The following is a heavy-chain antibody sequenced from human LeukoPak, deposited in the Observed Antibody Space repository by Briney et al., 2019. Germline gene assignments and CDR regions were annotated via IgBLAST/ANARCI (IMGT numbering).Heavy chain of an antibody. D-gene: IGHD1-26*01. Sequence: GASVKVSCKASGYTFTSYAMNWVRQAPGQGLEWMGWINTNTGNPTYAQGFTGRFVFSLDTSVSTAYLQISSLKAEDTAVYYWARVGPNSGPLYSLDYWGQGTLVTVSS. CDR3: ARVGPNSGPLYSLDY. CDR1: GYTFTSYA. CDR2: INTNTGNP. J-gene: IGHJ4*02. V-gene: IGHV7-4-1*02.